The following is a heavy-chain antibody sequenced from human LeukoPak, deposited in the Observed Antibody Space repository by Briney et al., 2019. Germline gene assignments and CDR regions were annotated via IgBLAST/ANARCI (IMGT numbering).Heavy chain of an antibody. D-gene: IGHD3-9*01. CDR1: GGSITNNNYY. CDR3: ARLLSYDILTDNYYKYYMDV. J-gene: IGHJ6*03. Sequence: PSETLSLTCTVSGGSITNNNYYWGWIRQPPGKGLEWIGSIYYSGSTYYNPSLKSRVTMSVDTSKNQFALRVSSVTAADTAVYYCARLLSYDILTDNYYKYYMDVWGKGTTVTVSS. CDR2: IYYSGST. V-gene: IGHV4-39*01.